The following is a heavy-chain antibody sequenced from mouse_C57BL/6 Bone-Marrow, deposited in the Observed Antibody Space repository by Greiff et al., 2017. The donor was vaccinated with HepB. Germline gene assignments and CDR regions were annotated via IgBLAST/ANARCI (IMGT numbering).Heavy chain of an antibody. D-gene: IGHD1-1*01. J-gene: IGHJ2*01. Sequence: QVQLQQPGAELVKPGASVKLSCKASGYTFTSYWITWVKQRPGQGLEWIGDIYPGSGSTNYNEKFKSKATLTVDTSSSTAYMQLSSLTSEDSAVYYCASSTVVATGYFDYWGQGTTLTVSS. V-gene: IGHV1-55*01. CDR2: IYPGSGST. CDR3: ASSTVVATGYFDY. CDR1: GYTFTSYW.